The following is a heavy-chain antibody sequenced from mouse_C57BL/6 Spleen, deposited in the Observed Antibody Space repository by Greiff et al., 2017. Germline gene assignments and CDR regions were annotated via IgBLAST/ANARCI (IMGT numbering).Heavy chain of an antibody. V-gene: IGHV6-6*01. CDR1: GFTFSDAW. Sequence: EVKLVESGGGLVQPGGSMKLSCAASGFTFSDAWMDWVRQSPEKGLEWVAEIRNKANNHATYYAESVKGRFTISRDDSKSSVYLQMNSLRAEDTGIYYCTRRRVITTVPYAMDYWGQGTSVTVSS. CDR2: IRNKANNHAT. J-gene: IGHJ4*01. D-gene: IGHD1-1*01. CDR3: TRRRVITTVPYAMDY.